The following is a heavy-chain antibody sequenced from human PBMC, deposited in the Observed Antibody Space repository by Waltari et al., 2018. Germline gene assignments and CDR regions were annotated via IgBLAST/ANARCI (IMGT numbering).Heavy chain of an antibody. CDR1: GGIISSSSYY. Sequence: QLQLQESGPGLVKPSETLSLTCTVSGGIISSSSYYLVWLRQPPVKGLVWIGSIYYSVSTYYNPSLKIRVTISVDTSKNQFSLKLSSVTAADTAVYYCARGEGATLGWYFDLWGRGTLVTVSS. D-gene: IGHD1-26*01. J-gene: IGHJ2*01. CDR2: IYYSVST. CDR3: ARGEGATLGWYFDL. V-gene: IGHV4-39*07.